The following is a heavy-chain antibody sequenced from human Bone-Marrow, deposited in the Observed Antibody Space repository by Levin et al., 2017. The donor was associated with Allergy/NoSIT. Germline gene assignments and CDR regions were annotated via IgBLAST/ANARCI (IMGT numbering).Heavy chain of an antibody. J-gene: IGHJ4*02. V-gene: IGHV1-2*02. CDR2: INPNSGGT. CDR3: ARDLDIVVVPAAIPFDY. CDR1: GYTFTGYY. D-gene: IGHD2-2*01. Sequence: GESLKISCKASGYTFTGYYMHWVRQAPGQGLEWMGWINPNSGGTNYAQKFQGRVTMTRDTSISTAYMELSRLRSDDTAVYYCARDLDIVVVPAAIPFDYWGQGTLVTVSS.